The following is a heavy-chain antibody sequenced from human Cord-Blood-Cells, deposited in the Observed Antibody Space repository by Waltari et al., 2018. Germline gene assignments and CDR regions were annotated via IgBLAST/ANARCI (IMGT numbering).Heavy chain of an antibody. CDR3: ARGMGYSGYDPDLYFDY. CDR1: GGTFSSYA. J-gene: IGHJ4*02. CDR2: IIPIFCTA. Sequence: QVQLVQSGAEVKKPGSSVKVSCKASGGTFSSYAISWVRPAPGQGLEWMGGIIPIFCTANYAQKFQGRVTITADESTSTAYMELSSLRSEDTAVYYCARGMGYSGYDPDLYFDYWGQGTLVTVSS. V-gene: IGHV1-69*01. D-gene: IGHD5-12*01.